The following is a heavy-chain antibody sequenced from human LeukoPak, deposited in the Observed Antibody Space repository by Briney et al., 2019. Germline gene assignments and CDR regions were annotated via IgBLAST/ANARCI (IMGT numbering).Heavy chain of an antibody. CDR3: ARAVEDSSGYYDNFFDY. D-gene: IGHD3-22*01. J-gene: IGHJ4*02. Sequence: SETLSLTCAVYGGSFSNYYWSWIRQPPGKGLEWIGEINHNGSTNYNPSLKSRVTISIDTSKNQFSLKLSSVTAADTAVYYCARAVEDSSGYYDNFFDYWGQGTLVTVSS. V-gene: IGHV4-34*01. CDR1: GGSFSNYY. CDR2: INHNGST.